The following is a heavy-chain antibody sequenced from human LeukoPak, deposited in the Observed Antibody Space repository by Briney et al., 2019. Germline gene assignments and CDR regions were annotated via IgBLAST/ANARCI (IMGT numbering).Heavy chain of an antibody. V-gene: IGHV3-23*01. J-gene: IGHJ4*02. D-gene: IGHD2-21*01. CDR1: GFTFSSFG. CDR3: ARVGMISYSFDY. Sequence: GGTLRLSCAASGFTFSSFGMSWVRQAPGKGLEWVSAISGSGVSTYYADSVKGRFTISRDNAKNTLYLQMNSLRAEDTAVYYCARVGMISYSFDYWGQGTLVTVSS. CDR2: ISGSGVST.